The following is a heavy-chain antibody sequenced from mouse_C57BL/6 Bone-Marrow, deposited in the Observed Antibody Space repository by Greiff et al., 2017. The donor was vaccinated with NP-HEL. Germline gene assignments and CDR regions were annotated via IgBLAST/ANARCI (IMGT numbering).Heavy chain of an antibody. CDR2: FYPGSGSI. CDR3: ARHEVDGYYPYAMDY. D-gene: IGHD2-3*01. CDR1: GYTFTEYT. J-gene: IGHJ4*01. V-gene: IGHV1-62-2*01. Sequence: LVESGAELVKPGASVKLSCKASGYTFTEYTIHWVKQRSGQGLEWIGWFYPGSGSIKYNEKFKDKATLTADKSSSTVYMELSRLTSEDSAVYFCARHEVDGYYPYAMDYWGQGTSVTVSS.